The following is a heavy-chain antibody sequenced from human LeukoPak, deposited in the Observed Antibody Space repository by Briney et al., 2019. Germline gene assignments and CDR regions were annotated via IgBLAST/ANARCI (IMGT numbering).Heavy chain of an antibody. V-gene: IGHV1-2*02. CDR1: GYTFTGYY. CDR3: ATVRRWELAYYFDY. Sequence: ASVKVSCKASGYTFTGYYMHWVRQAPGQGLEWMGWINPNSGGTNYAQKFQGRVTMTEDTSTDTAYMELSSLRSEDTAVYYCATVRRWELAYYFDYWGQGTLVTVSS. D-gene: IGHD1-26*01. CDR2: INPNSGGT. J-gene: IGHJ4*02.